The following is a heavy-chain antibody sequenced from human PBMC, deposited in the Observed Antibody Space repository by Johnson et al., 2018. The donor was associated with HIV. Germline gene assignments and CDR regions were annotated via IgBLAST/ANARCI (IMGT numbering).Heavy chain of an antibody. CDR2: ISGSGGST. V-gene: IGHV3-23*01. Sequence: VQLMESGGGLVQPGGSLRLSCAASGFTVSSNYMSWVRQAPGKGLEWVSAISGSGGSTYYADSVKGRFTISRDNSKNTLYLQMNSLRDEDTAVYYCAKLFLTTDAVDIWGRGTMVTVSS. D-gene: IGHD3-22*01. CDR1: GFTVSSNY. J-gene: IGHJ3*02. CDR3: AKLFLTTDAVDI.